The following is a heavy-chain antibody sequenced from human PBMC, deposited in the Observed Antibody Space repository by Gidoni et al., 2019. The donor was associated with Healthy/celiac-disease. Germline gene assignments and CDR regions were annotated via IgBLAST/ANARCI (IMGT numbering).Heavy chain of an antibody. V-gene: IGHV1-69*01. Sequence: QVQLVQSGAEVKKPGSSVKVSCKASGGTFSSYAISWVRQAPGQGLEWMGGIIPIFGTANYAQKFQGRVTITADESTSTAYMELSSLRSEDTAVYYCARSQIRYCSGGSCYFGFDPWGQGTLVTVSS. CDR2: IIPIFGTA. CDR1: GGTFSSYA. J-gene: IGHJ5*02. D-gene: IGHD2-15*01. CDR3: ARSQIRYCSGGSCYFGFDP.